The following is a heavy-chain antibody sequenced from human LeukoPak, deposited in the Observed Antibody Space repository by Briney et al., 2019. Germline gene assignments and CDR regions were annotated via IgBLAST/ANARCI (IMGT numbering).Heavy chain of an antibody. D-gene: IGHD3-16*01. V-gene: IGHV3-33*01. CDR3: ARAGGYGWRKGLDY. CDR1: GFTFSSYG. Sequence: GRSLRLSCAASGFTFSSYGMHWVRQAPGKGLEWVAVIWYDGSNKYYADSVKGRFTISRDNSKNTLYLQMNSLRAEDTAVYYCARAGGYGWRKGLDYWGQGTLVTVSS. CDR2: IWYDGSNK. J-gene: IGHJ4*02.